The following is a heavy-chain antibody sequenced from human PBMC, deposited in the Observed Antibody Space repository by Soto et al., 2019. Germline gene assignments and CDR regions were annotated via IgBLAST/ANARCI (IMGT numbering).Heavy chain of an antibody. CDR2: INADGRDT. CDR3: ARVIIQCTSKTCGRPQGAMDV. Sequence: PGGSLRLSCEASGFPFGTYWMHWVRQAPGKGLVWVSRINADGRDTDYADSVKGRFIISRDNAQKTVYLQMSGLKVDDTAVYCCARVIIQCTSKTCGRPQGAMDVWGRGTTVTVSS. CDR1: GFPFGTYW. V-gene: IGHV3-74*01. J-gene: IGHJ6*02. D-gene: IGHD2-2*01.